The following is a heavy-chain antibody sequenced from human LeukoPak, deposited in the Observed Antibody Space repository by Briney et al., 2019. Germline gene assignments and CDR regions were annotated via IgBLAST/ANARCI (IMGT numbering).Heavy chain of an antibody. Sequence: GEPLKISCKGSGYSFTNYYIAWVRQMPGKGLEWMGIIYPGDSNVRYNPSFQGQVTISADKSISTAYLQWSSLKASDTAICYCVTNYGSGSYYWVYWGQGTLVTVSS. D-gene: IGHD3-10*01. V-gene: IGHV5-51*01. CDR1: GYSFTNYY. J-gene: IGHJ4*02. CDR3: VTNYGSGSYYWVY. CDR2: IYPGDSNV.